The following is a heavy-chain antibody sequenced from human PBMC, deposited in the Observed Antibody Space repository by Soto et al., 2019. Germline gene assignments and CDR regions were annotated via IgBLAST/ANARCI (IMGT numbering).Heavy chain of an antibody. D-gene: IGHD2-15*01. CDR3: ARGEVVAATTYSDY. Sequence: QVQLVESGGGVVQPGRSLRLSCAASGFTFTTYYMHWVRQAPGQGLEWLGIINPSGGSTNYAQKFQGRVAMTRDTATSTVYMELTSLRSEDTAVYFCARGEVVAATTYSDYWGQGTLVTVSS. CDR1: GFTFTTYY. J-gene: IGHJ4*02. CDR2: INPSGGST. V-gene: IGHV1-46*01.